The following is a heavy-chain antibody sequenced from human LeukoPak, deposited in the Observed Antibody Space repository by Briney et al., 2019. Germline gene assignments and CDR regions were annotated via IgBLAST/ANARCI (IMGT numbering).Heavy chain of an antibody. J-gene: IGHJ3*02. CDR1: GFTLITYS. Sequence: GGSLRLSCAASGFTLITYSMNWVRQAPGKGLEWVSYISSSSDTIYYADSVKGRFTISRDNAKNSLYLQMNSLRAEDTAVYYCARESPYYYDSSGLLGAFDIWGQGTMVTVSS. D-gene: IGHD3-22*01. CDR3: ARESPYYYDSSGLLGAFDI. CDR2: ISSSSDTI. V-gene: IGHV3-48*01.